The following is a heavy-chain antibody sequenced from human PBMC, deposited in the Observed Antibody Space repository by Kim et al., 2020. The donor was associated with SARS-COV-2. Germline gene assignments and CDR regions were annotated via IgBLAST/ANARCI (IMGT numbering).Heavy chain of an antibody. D-gene: IGHD3-10*01. J-gene: IGHJ4*02. Sequence: ASVKVSCKASGYTFTSYAMHWVRQAPGQRLEWMGWINAGNGNTKYSQKFQGRVTITRDTSASTAYMELSSLRSEDTAVYYCARGGTMVRGDKAPPFDYWGQGTLVTVSS. V-gene: IGHV1-3*01. CDR3: ARGGTMVRGDKAPPFDY. CDR1: GYTFTSYA. CDR2: INAGNGNT.